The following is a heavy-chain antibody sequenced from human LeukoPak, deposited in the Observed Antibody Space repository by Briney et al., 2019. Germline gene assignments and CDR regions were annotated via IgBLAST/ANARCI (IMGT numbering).Heavy chain of an antibody. CDR1: GFTFSSAA. J-gene: IGHJ4*02. V-gene: IGHV3-23*01. CDR3: AKGPQLNSGYHPDY. CDR2: LTGSDDRT. Sequence: GGSLRLSCAASGFTFSSAAMTWVRQAPGRGLEWVSTLTGSDDRTYYADSVKGRFTISRDYSRNMLHLQMNSLRVEDTAMYYCAKGPQLNSGYHPDYWGQGTLVTVSS. D-gene: IGHD3-22*01.